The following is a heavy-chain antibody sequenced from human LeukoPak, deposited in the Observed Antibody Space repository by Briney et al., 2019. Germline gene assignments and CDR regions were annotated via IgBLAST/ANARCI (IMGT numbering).Heavy chain of an antibody. CDR1: GVSISSHY. J-gene: IGHJ4*02. Sequence: PSETLSLTCTVSGVSISSHYWSWLRQPPGKGLEWVGYICYSGRTNYNPSLKGRVTISVDTSKNQFSLKLSSVTAADTAVYYCARDEGYDSSGYYSYYFDYWGQGTLVTVSS. V-gene: IGHV4-59*11. CDR2: ICYSGRT. D-gene: IGHD3-22*01. CDR3: ARDEGYDSSGYYSYYFDY.